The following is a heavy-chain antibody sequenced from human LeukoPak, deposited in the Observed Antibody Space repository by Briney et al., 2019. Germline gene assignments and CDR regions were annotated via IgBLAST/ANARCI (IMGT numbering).Heavy chain of an antibody. CDR1: GFTFSSYW. V-gene: IGHV3-74*01. Sequence: GGSLRLSCAASGFTFSSYWMHWVRQAPGKGLVWVSRINSDGSSTSYADSVKGRFTISGDNAKNTLYLQMNSLRAEDTAVYYCARERYSYGFDYWGQGTLVTVSS. CDR3: ARERYSYGFDY. CDR2: INSDGSST. D-gene: IGHD5-18*01. J-gene: IGHJ4*02.